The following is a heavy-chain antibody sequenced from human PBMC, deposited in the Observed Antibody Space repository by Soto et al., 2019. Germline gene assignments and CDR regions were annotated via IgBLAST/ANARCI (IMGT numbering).Heavy chain of an antibody. CDR1: GFTFSSYA. CDR3: ASRSSGWYFDY. CDR2: ISGRGGST. J-gene: IGHJ4*02. Sequence: EVQLLESGGGLVQPGGSLRLSCAASGFTFSSYAMNWVRQAPGKGLEWVSAISGRGGSTYYADSVKGRFTTSRDNSKNTLYLQMNSLRAEDTALYFCASRSSGWYFDYWGQGTLVTVAS. V-gene: IGHV3-23*01. D-gene: IGHD6-19*01.